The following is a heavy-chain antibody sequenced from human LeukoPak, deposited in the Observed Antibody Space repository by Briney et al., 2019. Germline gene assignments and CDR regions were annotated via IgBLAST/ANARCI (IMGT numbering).Heavy chain of an antibody. CDR1: GFTFSSYG. CDR2: ILYDGSNK. CDR3: AKATIFGVVTLFDY. V-gene: IGHV3-30*02. J-gene: IGHJ4*02. Sequence: GGCLRLSCAASGFTFSSYGMHWVRQAPGKGLEWVAFILYDGSNKYYADSVKGRFTISRDNSKNTLYLQMNSLRAEDTAVYYCAKATIFGVVTLFDYWGQGTLVTVSS. D-gene: IGHD3-3*01.